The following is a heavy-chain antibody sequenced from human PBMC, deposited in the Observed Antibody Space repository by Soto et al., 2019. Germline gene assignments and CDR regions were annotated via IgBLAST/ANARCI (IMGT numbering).Heavy chain of an antibody. CDR3: ARVETSLYSSSSLDY. CDR1: GFTFSSYA. CDR2: ISYDGSNK. D-gene: IGHD6-6*01. Sequence: QVQLVESGGGVVQPGRSLRLSCAASGFTFSSYAMHWVRQAPGKGLEWVAVISYDGSNKYYADSVKGRFTISRDNSKNTLYLQMNSLRAEDTAVYYCARVETSLYSSSSLDYWGHAPLVTVSS. V-gene: IGHV3-30-3*01. J-gene: IGHJ4*01.